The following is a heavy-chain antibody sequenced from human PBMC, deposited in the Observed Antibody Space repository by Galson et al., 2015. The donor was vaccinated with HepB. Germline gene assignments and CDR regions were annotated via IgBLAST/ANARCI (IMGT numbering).Heavy chain of an antibody. Sequence: SQRLACAASGFTFDDYAMHWVRHAPGKGLEWVSGISWDSGSIGYAHSVKGRLSISRDNAKNSLYLQLNSLRAEDTALYYCAKVGDYGDYALDDAFDIWGQGTMVTVSS. CDR2: ISWDSGSI. J-gene: IGHJ3*02. D-gene: IGHD4-17*01. CDR3: AKVGDYGDYALDDAFDI. CDR1: GFTFDDYA. V-gene: IGHV3-9*01.